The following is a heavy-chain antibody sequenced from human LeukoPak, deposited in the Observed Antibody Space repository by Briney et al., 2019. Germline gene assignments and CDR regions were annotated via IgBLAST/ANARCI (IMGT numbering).Heavy chain of an antibody. D-gene: IGHD3-22*01. CDR2: FSGSGGRT. Sequence: PGGSLRLSCAASGFTFSSYAMSWVRQAPGKGLEWVSSFSGSGGRTYYADSVKGRFTISRDNSKNTLYLQMNSLRAEDTAVYYCAKDLSGSFDYWGQGAQVTVSS. J-gene: IGHJ4*02. CDR3: AKDLSGSFDY. V-gene: IGHV3-23*01. CDR1: GFTFSSYA.